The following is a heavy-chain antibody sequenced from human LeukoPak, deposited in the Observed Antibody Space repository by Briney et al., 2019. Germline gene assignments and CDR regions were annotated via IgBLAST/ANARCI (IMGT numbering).Heavy chain of an antibody. Sequence: PSQTLSLTCTVSGSSISSSSYYWGWIRQPPGKGLEWIGSIYYSGSTYYNPSLKSRVTISVDTSKNQFSLKLSSVTAADTAVYYCAREVATHLLRHDSSVVYWGQGTLVTVSS. CDR3: AREVATHLLRHDSSVVY. CDR1: GSSISSSSYY. J-gene: IGHJ4*02. CDR2: IYYSGST. V-gene: IGHV4-39*07. D-gene: IGHD3-22*01.